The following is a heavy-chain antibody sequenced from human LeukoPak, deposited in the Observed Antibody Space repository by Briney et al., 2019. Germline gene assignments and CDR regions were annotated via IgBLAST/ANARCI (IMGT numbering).Heavy chain of an antibody. D-gene: IGHD3-22*01. J-gene: IGHJ3*02. CDR3: ARAKYYYDSSGYHDAFDI. CDR2: ISGSGGDT. Sequence: PGGSLRLSCAASGLTFDTHAMSWVRQAPGKGLEWVSGISGSGGDTYYADSVKGRFTISRDNSKNTLYLQMNSLRAEDTAVYYCARAKYYYDSSGYHDAFDIWGQGTMVTVSS. V-gene: IGHV3-23*01. CDR1: GLTFDTHA.